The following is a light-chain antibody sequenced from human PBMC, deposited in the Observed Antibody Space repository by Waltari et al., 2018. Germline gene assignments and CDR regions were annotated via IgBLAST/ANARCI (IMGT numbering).Light chain of an antibody. CDR2: KAS. CDR3: QQYNSYSLLT. J-gene: IGKJ4*01. CDR1: QSISNW. Sequence: CRDSQSISNWLAWYQQNPGKAPKLLIYKASTLESGVPSRFSGSGSGTEFTLTISSLQPDDFATYYCQQYNSYSLLTFGGGTKVEIK. V-gene: IGKV1-5*03.